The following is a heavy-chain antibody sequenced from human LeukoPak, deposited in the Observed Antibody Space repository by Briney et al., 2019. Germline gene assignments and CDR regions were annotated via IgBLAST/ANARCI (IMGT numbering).Heavy chain of an antibody. Sequence: GGSLRLSCAASGFTFSSYAMSWVRQAPGKGLEWVSVIYSGGSTYYADSVKGRFTISRDNFKNTLYLQMNSLRAEDTAVYYCATGIPVAGAYDYWGQGTLVTVSS. CDR3: ATGIPVAGAYDY. CDR2: IYSGGST. D-gene: IGHD6-19*01. CDR1: GFTFSSYA. V-gene: IGHV3-53*01. J-gene: IGHJ4*02.